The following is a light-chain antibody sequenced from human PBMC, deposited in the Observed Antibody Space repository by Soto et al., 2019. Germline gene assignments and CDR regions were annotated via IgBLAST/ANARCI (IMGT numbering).Light chain of an antibody. CDR2: DVS. CDR1: SSDVGGHNY. V-gene: IGLV2-14*01. J-gene: IGLJ2*01. CDR3: NSYASSSTRVV. Sequence: QSVLTQPASVSGSPGQSITISCSGSSSDVGGHNYVSWYQQYPGKAPKLLIYDVSNRPSGVSHRFSGSKSGNTASLTISGLQAEDEADYYCNSYASSSTRVVFGGGIKLTVL.